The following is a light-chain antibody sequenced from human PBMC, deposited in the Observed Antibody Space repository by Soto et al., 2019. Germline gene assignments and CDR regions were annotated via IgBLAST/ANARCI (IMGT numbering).Light chain of an antibody. CDR2: AAS. CDR1: QSISNY. V-gene: IGKV1-39*01. Sequence: DIQMTQSPSSLSASVGDRVTIACRASQSISNYLNWYQQKPGKAPKLLIYAASTFQSGVTSRFSGSGSGTDFTLTISSLQPEDFATYYCQQSYSTPTFGQGTKVEIK. J-gene: IGKJ1*01. CDR3: QQSYSTPT.